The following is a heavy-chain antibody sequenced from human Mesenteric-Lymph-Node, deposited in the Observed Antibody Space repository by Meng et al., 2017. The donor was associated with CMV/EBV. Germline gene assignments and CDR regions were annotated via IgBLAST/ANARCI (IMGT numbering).Heavy chain of an antibody. J-gene: IGHJ6*02. Sequence: GESLKISCAASGFTFSSYSMNWVRQAPGKGLEWVLSISSSSSYIYYADSVKGRFTISRDSAKNALYLQMNSLRPEDTAVYYCARDSFPGGSGSYYKVYGMDVWGQGTTVTVSS. CDR3: ARDSFPGGSGSYYKVYGMDV. CDR1: GFTFSSYS. D-gene: IGHD3-10*01. CDR2: ISSSSSYI. V-gene: IGHV3-21*01.